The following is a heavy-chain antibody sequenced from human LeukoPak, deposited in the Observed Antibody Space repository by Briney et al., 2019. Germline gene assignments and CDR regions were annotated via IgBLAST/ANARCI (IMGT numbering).Heavy chain of an antibody. CDR1: GFTLSPFW. Sequence: GGSLRLSCAASGFTLSPFWMHWVRQSPGKGPVWVSRINPDGSVTNYADSVKGRFTISGDNARNTLDLQISSLSVEDTAVYFCARDMWGTFDYWGQGALVTVSS. CDR2: INPDGSVT. J-gene: IGHJ4*02. CDR3: ARDMWGTFDY. V-gene: IGHV3-74*01. D-gene: IGHD1-1*01.